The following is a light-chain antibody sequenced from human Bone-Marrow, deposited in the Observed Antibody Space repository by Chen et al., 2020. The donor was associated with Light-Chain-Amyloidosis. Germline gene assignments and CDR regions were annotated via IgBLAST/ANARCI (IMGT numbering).Light chain of an antibody. J-gene: IGLJ3*02. V-gene: IGLV6-57*01. Sequence: NFMLTQPHSVSESPWKTVIISCTRSSGSIATNYVQWYQQRPGSSPTTVIYVDDQRPSGVPDRFSGASDRSSNSASLTSSGLKTEEEADYYCQSYQGSSQGVFGGGTKLTVL. CDR1: SGSIATNY. CDR3: QSYQGSSQGV. CDR2: VDD.